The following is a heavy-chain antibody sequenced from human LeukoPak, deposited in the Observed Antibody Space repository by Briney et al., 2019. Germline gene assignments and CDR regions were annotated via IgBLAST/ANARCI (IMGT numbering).Heavy chain of an antibody. J-gene: IGHJ4*02. V-gene: IGHV1-18*01. D-gene: IGHD3-3*01. Sequence: ASVTVSCMASGYSFTNSGISWVRQAPGQGLEWMGWISAYNGRTDYAQTVQDRVTMTTDTSTSTAYMELRSLRSDDTAVYYCARTTYQYGYYDESINWGQGTLVTVSS. CDR3: ARTTYQYGYYDESIN. CDR1: GYSFTNSG. CDR2: ISAYNGRT.